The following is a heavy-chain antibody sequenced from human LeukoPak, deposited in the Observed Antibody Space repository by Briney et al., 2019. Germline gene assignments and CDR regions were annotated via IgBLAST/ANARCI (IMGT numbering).Heavy chain of an antibody. J-gene: IGHJ6*02. Sequence: GEINHSGSTNYNPSLKSRVTISVDTSKNQFSLKLSSVTAADTAVYYCARVTYYYYGMDVWGQGTTVTVSS. V-gene: IGHV4-34*01. CDR2: INHSGST. CDR3: ARVTYYYYGMDV.